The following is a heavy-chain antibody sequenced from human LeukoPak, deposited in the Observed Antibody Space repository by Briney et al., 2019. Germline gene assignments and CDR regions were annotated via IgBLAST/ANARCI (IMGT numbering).Heavy chain of an antibody. CDR3: AGGYSYARDY. Sequence: SETLSLTCTVSGGSISSHYWNWIRQPPGKGLEWIGSTYYSGSTNYNPSLKSRVTISVDTSKNQFSLKLSSVTAADTAVYYCAGGYSYARDYWGQGTLVTVSS. D-gene: IGHD5-18*01. V-gene: IGHV4-59*11. CDR1: GGSISSHY. J-gene: IGHJ4*02. CDR2: TYYSGST.